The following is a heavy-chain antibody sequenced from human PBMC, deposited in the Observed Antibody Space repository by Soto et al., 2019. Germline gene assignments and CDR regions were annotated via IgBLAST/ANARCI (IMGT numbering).Heavy chain of an antibody. D-gene: IGHD3-10*01. J-gene: IGHJ4*02. Sequence: PGGSLRLSCSASGFTFSLFELHWVLQAPGKGLEWISYISSSGSTAYYASSVEGRFTISRDNANNSVYLQMDSLRAEDTALYYCTRAAWFPYLSFYWGQGALVTVSS. CDR2: ISSSGSTA. CDR1: GFTFSLFE. V-gene: IGHV3-48*03. CDR3: TRAAWFPYLSFY.